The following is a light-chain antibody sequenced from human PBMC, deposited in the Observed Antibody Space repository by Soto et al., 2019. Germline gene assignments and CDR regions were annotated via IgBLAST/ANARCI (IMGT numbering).Light chain of an antibody. CDR3: AAWDDSLNGLYV. V-gene: IGLV1-44*01. CDR1: SSKIGSNT. J-gene: IGLJ1*01. Sequence: QSVLTQPPSASGTPGQRVTISCSGSSSKIGSNTVNWYQQLPGTAPKLLIYSNNQRPSGVPDRFSGSKSGTSASLAISGLRSEDEADYYCAAWDDSLNGLYVFGTGTKVTVL. CDR2: SNN.